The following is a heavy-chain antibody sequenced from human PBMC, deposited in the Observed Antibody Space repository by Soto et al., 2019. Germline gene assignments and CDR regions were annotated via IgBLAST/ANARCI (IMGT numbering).Heavy chain of an antibody. CDR3: ARDLGLLPSRLYYYYDGMDV. CDR2: ITQDGSEK. J-gene: IGHJ6*02. CDR1: GFTFSSYW. D-gene: IGHD3-16*01. V-gene: IGHV3-7*05. Sequence: EVQLVESGGGLVQPGGSLRLSCAASGFTFSSYWMSWVRQAPGKGLEWVANITQDGSEKYYVDSVKGRFTISRDNAKNSLYMQMNSLRAEDTAVYYCARDLGLLPSRLYYYYDGMDVWGQGTTVTVS.